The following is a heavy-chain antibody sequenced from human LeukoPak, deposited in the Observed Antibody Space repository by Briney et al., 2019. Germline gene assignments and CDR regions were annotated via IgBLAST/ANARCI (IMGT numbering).Heavy chain of an antibody. J-gene: IGHJ6*04. CDR3: AELGITMIGGV. D-gene: IGHD3-10*02. Sequence: PGGSLRLSCAASGFTFSTYNMNWVRQAPGQGLEWVSYISSSGSTIYYADSVEGRFTISRDNAKNSLYLQMNSLRAEDTAVYYCAELGITMIGGVWGKGTTVTISS. CDR2: ISSSGSTI. V-gene: IGHV3-48*04. CDR1: GFTFSTYN.